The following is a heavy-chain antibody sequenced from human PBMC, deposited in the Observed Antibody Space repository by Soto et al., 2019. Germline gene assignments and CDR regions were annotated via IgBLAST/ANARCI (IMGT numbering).Heavy chain of an antibody. Sequence: VASGKVSCKASGYTFTSYGISWVRQAPGQGLEWMGWISAYNRNTNYAQKLQGRVTMTTDTSTSTAYMELRSLRSDDTAVYYCARDPMITFGGVIGLEYNWFDPWGQGTLVTAPQ. CDR1: GYTFTSYG. V-gene: IGHV1-18*01. D-gene: IGHD3-16*02. J-gene: IGHJ5*02. CDR2: ISAYNRNT. CDR3: ARDPMITFGGVIGLEYNWFDP.